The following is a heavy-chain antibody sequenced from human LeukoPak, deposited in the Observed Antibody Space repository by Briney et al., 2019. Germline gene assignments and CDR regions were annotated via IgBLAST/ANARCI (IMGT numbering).Heavy chain of an antibody. D-gene: IGHD2-2*01. V-gene: IGHV1-8*01. Sequence: GASVKVSCKASGYTFTSYDINWVRQATGQGLEWMGWMNPNSGNTGYAQKFQGRVTMTRNTSISTAYMELSSLRSEDTAVYYCASLPAAIKAFDIWGQGTMVIVSS. CDR1: GYTFTSYD. CDR3: ASLPAAIKAFDI. J-gene: IGHJ3*02. CDR2: MNPNSGNT.